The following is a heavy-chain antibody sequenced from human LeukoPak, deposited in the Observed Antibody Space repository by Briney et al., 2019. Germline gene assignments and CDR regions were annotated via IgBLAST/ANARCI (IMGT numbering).Heavy chain of an antibody. CDR3: ARGNILTGYCFDF. CDR2: INHSGRT. J-gene: IGHJ4*02. D-gene: IGHD3-9*01. Sequence: SETLSLTCAVYGGSFSGYSWGWIRQPPGKGLEWIGEINHSGRTNYNPSLKSRATISTDTSKNQFSLRLSSVTAADTAVYYCARGNILTGYCFDFWGQGALVTVSS. CDR1: GGSFSGYS. V-gene: IGHV4-34*01.